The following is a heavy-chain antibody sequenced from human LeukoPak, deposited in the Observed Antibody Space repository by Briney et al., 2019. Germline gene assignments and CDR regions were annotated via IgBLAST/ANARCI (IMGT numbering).Heavy chain of an antibody. J-gene: IGHJ4*02. CDR2: IKQDGSEK. CDR3: AKDTVEMATIAGVDY. D-gene: IGHD5-24*01. CDR1: GFTFSSYW. Sequence: PGGSLRLSCAASGFTFSSYWMSWVRQAPGKGLEWVANIKQDGSEKYYVDSVKGRFTISRDNAKNSLYLQMNSLRAEDTAVYYCAKDTVEMATIAGVDYWGQGTLVTVSS. V-gene: IGHV3-7*01.